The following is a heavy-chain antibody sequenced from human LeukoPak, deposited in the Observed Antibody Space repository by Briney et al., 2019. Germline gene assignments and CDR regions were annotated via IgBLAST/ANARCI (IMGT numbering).Heavy chain of an antibody. J-gene: IGHJ6*02. D-gene: IGHD1-14*01. Sequence: PSETLSLTCTVSGGPFTSYCWSWIRQPPGKGLEGIGDIYYSGSTNYNPSLKSRVTISVDTSKNQFSLKLSSVTAADTAVYYCVRFSKRKTAYDMDVWGQGTTVTVSS. V-gene: IGHV4-59*01. CDR1: GGPFTSYC. CDR3: VRFSKRKTAYDMDV. CDR2: IYYSGST.